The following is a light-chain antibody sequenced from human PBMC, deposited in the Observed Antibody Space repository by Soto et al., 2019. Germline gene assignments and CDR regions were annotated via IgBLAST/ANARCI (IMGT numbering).Light chain of an antibody. CDR3: QQRSNWRT. Sequence: EIVFTQSPATLSLSPGERATLSCRASQSVSSYLAWYQQKPGQAPRLLIYDASNRATGIPARFSGSGSGTDFTLTISSLEPEDFAVYYCQQRSNWRTLGQGTKV. V-gene: IGKV3-11*01. CDR2: DAS. CDR1: QSVSSY. J-gene: IGKJ1*01.